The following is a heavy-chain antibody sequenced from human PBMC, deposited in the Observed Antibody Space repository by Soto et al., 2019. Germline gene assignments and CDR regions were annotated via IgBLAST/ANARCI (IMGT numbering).Heavy chain of an antibody. CDR2: IHYTGTP. D-gene: IGHD1-26*01. Sequence: QVQLQESGPGLVQPSQTLSLTCTVSGVSVSREYQCVWVRQPPGKGLEWIGHIHYTGTPVYNPSVKSRVTLSVDVSRSQFSLQMKSVTAAATAVYYCARVWDFWGQGTLVNVSS. V-gene: IGHV4-30-4*01. J-gene: IGHJ1*01. CDR1: GVSVSREYQ. CDR3: ARVWDF.